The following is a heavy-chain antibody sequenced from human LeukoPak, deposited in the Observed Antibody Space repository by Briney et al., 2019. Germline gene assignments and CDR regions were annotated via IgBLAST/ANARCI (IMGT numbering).Heavy chain of an antibody. D-gene: IGHD6-6*01. CDR3: ARLPKYSRPLDY. V-gene: IGHV1-8*01. Sequence: ASVKVSCKASGYTFTSYDINWVRQATGQGVERMGWMNPNSGNTAYAQKFQGRVTMSRDTSISTAYMELSSLRSEDTAVYYCARLPKYSRPLDYWGQGTLVTVSS. CDR2: MNPNSGNT. J-gene: IGHJ4*02. CDR1: GYTFTSYD.